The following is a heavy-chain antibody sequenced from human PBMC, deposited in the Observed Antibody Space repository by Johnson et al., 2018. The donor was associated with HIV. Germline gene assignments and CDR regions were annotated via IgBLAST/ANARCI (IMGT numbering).Heavy chain of an antibody. V-gene: IGHV3-9*01. CDR1: GFTFDDYA. CDR3: AKDNGVVVITDAFDI. D-gene: IGHD3-22*01. J-gene: IGHJ3*02. CDR2: ISWNSGSI. Sequence: VQLVESGGGLVQPGRSLRLSCAASGFTFDDYAMHWVRQAPGKGLEWVSGISWNSGSIGYADSVKGRFTISRAPAKNPLYLQMNSLRAEDTALYYCAKDNGVVVITDAFDIWGQGTMVTVSS.